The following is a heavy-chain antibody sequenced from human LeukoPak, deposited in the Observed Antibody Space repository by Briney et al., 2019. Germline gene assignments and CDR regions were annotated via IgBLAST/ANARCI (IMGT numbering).Heavy chain of an antibody. V-gene: IGHV4-4*02. D-gene: IGHD2-15*01. CDR3: ARGSVVVAATPFDY. CDR2: IYHGGST. Sequence: SETLSLTCAVSGGSISTNSWWSWVRQPPGKGLEWIGEIYHGGSTNYNPSLKSRVTISVDKSKNQFSLKLSSVTAADTAVYYCARGSVVVAATPFDYWGQGTLVTVSS. CDR1: GGSISTNSW. J-gene: IGHJ4*02.